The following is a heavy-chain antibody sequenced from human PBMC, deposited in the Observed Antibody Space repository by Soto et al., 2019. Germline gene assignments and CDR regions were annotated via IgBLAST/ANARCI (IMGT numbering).Heavy chain of an antibody. J-gene: IGHJ5*01. CDR2: IYNSATT. D-gene: IGHD2-15*01. Sequence: QVQLLESGPGLVKPSQTLSLTCSVSGDSISTVDYFWAWVRQPPGQALEYIGYIYNSATTYYNPSFSSRVAISLDTSKSQFSLNVTSLTAADTAVYFCARGRYCLTGRCFPNWFDSWGQGTLVTVSS. CDR3: ARGRYCLTGRCFPNWFDS. V-gene: IGHV4-30-4*01. CDR1: GDSISTVDYF.